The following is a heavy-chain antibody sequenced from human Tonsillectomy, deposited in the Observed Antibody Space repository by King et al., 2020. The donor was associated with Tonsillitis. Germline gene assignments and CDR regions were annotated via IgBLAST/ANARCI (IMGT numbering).Heavy chain of an antibody. CDR3: AKDLPDGSGWYRDFFDY. CDR1: GYTFSSFA. D-gene: IGHD6-19*01. CDR2: ISGTGGDT. Sequence: EVQLVESGGDLVQPGGSLRLSCAASGYTFSSFAMSWVRQAPGKGLEWVSTISGTGGDTYYAAAVKGRFTISRDNSKNTLSLQLSSLRAEDTAVYYCAKDLPDGSGWYRDFFDYWGQGTLVTVSS. J-gene: IGHJ4*02. V-gene: IGHV3-23*04.